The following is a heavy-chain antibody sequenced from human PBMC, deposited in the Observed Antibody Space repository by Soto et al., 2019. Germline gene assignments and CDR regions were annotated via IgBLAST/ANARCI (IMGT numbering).Heavy chain of an antibody. J-gene: IGHJ4*02. Sequence: ASVQVSCKASGYTFTRYAMHWVRQAHGQRLEWMGWINAGNGNTKYSQKFQGRVTITRDTSASTAYMELSSLRSEDTAVYYCARFDYGGNSFEHWGQGTLVTVSS. V-gene: IGHV1-3*01. D-gene: IGHD4-17*01. CDR3: ARFDYGGNSFEH. CDR1: GYTFTRYA. CDR2: INAGNGNT.